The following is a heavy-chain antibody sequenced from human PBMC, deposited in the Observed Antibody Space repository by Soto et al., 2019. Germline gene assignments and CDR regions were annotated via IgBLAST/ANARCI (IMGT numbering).Heavy chain of an antibody. J-gene: IGHJ4*02. CDR3: ARYGGHIDY. D-gene: IGHD4-17*01. Sequence: GSLRVSCAASWFTVSSNYMSWVRQAPGKGLEWVSVIYSGGSTYYADSVKGRFTISRDNSKNTLYLQMNSLRAEDTAVYYCARYGGHIDYWGQGTLVTVSS. CDR2: IYSGGST. CDR1: WFTVSSNY. V-gene: IGHV3-53*01.